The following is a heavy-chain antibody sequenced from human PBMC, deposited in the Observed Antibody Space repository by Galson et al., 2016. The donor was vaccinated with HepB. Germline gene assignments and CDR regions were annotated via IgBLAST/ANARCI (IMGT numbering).Heavy chain of an antibody. D-gene: IGHD1-1*01. J-gene: IGHJ6*02. CDR3: ARRRPGGSMDF. Sequence: SETLSLTCSVPGDSVNYFYWSWIRQSPGKGPEWIGYIYYSGSTSYNPSLKSRLTISIDKSKNRFSLQLNSVTAADTAVYFCARRRPGGSMDFWGPGTTVTVSS. V-gene: IGHV4-59*08. CDR1: GDSVNYFY. CDR2: IYYSGST.